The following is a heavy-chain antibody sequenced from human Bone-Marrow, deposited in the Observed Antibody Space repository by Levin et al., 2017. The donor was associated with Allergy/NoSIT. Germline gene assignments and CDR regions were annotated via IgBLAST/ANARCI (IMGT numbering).Heavy chain of an antibody. CDR1: GGSISGGGYY. J-gene: IGHJ3*01. V-gene: IGHV4-31*03. CDR2: ISYIGST. CDR3: AWGTFHGASDAFDV. D-gene: IGHD1/OR15-1a*01. Sequence: SQTLSLTCTVSGGSISGGGYYWCWIRQHPGKGLEWIGCISYIGSTHYNPSLKSRVTISADTSDKQFSLKMSSVTAADTAVFYCAWGTFHGASDAFDVWGQGTIVTVSS.